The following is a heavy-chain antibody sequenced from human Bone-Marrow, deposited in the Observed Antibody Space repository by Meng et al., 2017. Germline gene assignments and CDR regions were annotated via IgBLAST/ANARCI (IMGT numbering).Heavy chain of an antibody. J-gene: IGHJ5*02. D-gene: IGHD1-26*01. Sequence: GDSLKISCAASGFTFSSYAMHWVRPAPGKGLEYVSAISSNGGSTYYANSVKGRFTISRDNSKNTLYLQMGSLRAEDMAVYYCARGGWELLRGWFDPWGQGTLVTVSS. CDR2: ISSNGGST. CDR1: GFTFSSYA. CDR3: ARGGWELLRGWFDP. V-gene: IGHV3-64*01.